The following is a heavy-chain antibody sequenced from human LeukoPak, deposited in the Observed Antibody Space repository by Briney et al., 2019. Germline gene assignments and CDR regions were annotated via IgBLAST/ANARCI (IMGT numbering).Heavy chain of an antibody. CDR2: ISYDGSNK. D-gene: IGHD2-8*01. Sequence: GGSLRLSCAASGFTFSSYGMHWVRQAPCKGLEWVAVISYDGSNKYYADSVKGRFTISRDNSKNTLYLQMNSLRAEDTAVYYCAKEGPHCTNGVCSDYWGQGTLVTVSS. CDR3: AKEGPHCTNGVCSDY. V-gene: IGHV3-30*18. CDR1: GFTFSSYG. J-gene: IGHJ4*02.